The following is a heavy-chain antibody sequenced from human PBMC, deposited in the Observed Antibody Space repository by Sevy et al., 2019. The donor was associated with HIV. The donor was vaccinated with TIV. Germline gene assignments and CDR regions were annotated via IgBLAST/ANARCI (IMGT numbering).Heavy chain of an antibody. D-gene: IGHD3-22*01. CDR3: GRSAYDSSGYDTYYCDS. J-gene: IGHJ4*02. V-gene: IGHV1-2*06. CDR2: INVNSRDT. CDR1: GSTIIGHY. Sequence: GSVKVSCKTSGSTIIGHYIHWIRRAPGHGLEWMGRINVNSRDTTYAQKFQGRVTVTRDMSISTAYMELSKLRSDDIALYYCGRSAYDSSGYDTYYCDSWGQGTLVTVSS.